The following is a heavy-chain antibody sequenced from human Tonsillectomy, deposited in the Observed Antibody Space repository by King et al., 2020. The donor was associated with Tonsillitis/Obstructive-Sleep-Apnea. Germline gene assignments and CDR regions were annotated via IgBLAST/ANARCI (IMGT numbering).Heavy chain of an antibody. CDR1: GGSISSSSYY. CDR3: ADLPRRNFGPQREEYGMDV. Sequence: QLQESGPGLVKPSETLSLTCTVSGGSISSSSYYWGWIRQPPGKGLEWIGSIYYSGSTYYNPSLKSRVTISVDTSKNQFSLKLSSVTAADTAGYYCADLPRRNFGPQREEYGMDVWGQGTTVTVSS. V-gene: IGHV4-39*01. D-gene: IGHD3/OR15-3a*01. J-gene: IGHJ6*02. CDR2: IYYSGST.